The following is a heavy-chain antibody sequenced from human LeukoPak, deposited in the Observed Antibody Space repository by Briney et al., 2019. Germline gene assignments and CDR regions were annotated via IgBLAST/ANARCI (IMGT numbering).Heavy chain of an antibody. CDR2: ISGDGRHA. V-gene: IGHV3-43*02. Sequence: GGSLGLSCAASRFTFDDYALAWVRQAPGKGLEWVSLISGDGRHAYLADPVKGRFTISRDNNIHSLYLQINSLRTEDTALYYCARVHYYDGSGYSGYFDHWGQGTLVTVSS. J-gene: IGHJ4*02. CDR1: RFTFDDYA. D-gene: IGHD3-22*01. CDR3: ARVHYYDGSGYSGYFDH.